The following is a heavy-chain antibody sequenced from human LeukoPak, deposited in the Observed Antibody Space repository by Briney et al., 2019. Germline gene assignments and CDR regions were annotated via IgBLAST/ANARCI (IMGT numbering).Heavy chain of an antibody. CDR2: IYSGGST. V-gene: IGHV3-53*01. D-gene: IGHD6-13*01. Sequence: GGSLRLSCAASGFTVSSNYMGWVRQAPGKGLEWVSVIYSGGSTYYADSVKGRFTISRDNSKNTLYLQMNSLRAEDTAVYYCAREREYSSSWYFDYWGQGTLVTVSS. CDR3: AREREYSSSWYFDY. J-gene: IGHJ4*02. CDR1: GFTVSSNY.